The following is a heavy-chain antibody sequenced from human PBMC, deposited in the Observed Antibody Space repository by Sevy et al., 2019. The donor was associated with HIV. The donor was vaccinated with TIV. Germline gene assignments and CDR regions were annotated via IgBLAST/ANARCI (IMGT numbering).Heavy chain of an antibody. CDR1: GFTFNSYA. J-gene: IGHJ4*02. V-gene: IGHV3-23*01. Sequence: GGSLRLSCAASGFTFNSYAMSWVRQAPGKGLEWVSAISGGAGSTYYADSVRGRFTISRDNSKNTLYLQVNSLRAEDTAVYFCATAKGAYYDPYYFDYWGQGTLVTVSS. CDR2: ISGGAGST. D-gene: IGHD3-22*01. CDR3: ATAKGAYYDPYYFDY.